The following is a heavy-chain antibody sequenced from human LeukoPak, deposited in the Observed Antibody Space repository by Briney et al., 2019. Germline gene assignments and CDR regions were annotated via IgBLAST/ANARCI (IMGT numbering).Heavy chain of an antibody. CDR3: ARRVDTAYDAFDI. CDR2: IYPGDSDT. CDR1: GYSFTSYW. V-gene: IGHV5-51*01. J-gene: IGHJ3*02. D-gene: IGHD5-18*01. Sequence: GESLKISCKGSGYSFTSYWIGWVRQMSGKGLEWMGIIYPGDSDTRYSPSFQGQVTISADKSISTAYLQWSSLKASDTAMYYCARRVDTAYDAFDIWGQGTMVTVSS.